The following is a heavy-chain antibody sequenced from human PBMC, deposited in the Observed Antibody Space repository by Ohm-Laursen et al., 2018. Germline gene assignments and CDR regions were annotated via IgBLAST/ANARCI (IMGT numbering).Heavy chain of an antibody. V-gene: IGHV4-34*01. CDR3: ARGLWWFDP. CDR1: GGSFSGYF. Sequence: SQTLSLTCGVYGGSFSGYFWGWIRQPPGKGLEWIGTIYHSGSTYYNPSLKSRVTISVDTSKNQFSLKLSSVTAADTALYYCARGLWWFDPWGQGTLVTVSS. J-gene: IGHJ5*02. CDR2: IYHSGST.